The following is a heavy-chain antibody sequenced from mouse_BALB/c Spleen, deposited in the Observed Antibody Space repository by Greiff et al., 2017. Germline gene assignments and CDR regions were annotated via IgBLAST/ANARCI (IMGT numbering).Heavy chain of an antibody. CDR1: GFHIKDTY. CDR2: IDPANGNT. J-gene: IGHJ3*01. D-gene: IGHD1-1*01. Sequence: VQLQQSGAELVKPGASVKLSCTASGFHIKDTYMHWVTQRPEQGLEWIGRIDPANGNTKYDPKFQGKATITADTSSNTDYLQLSSLTSEDTAVYYCARYNDDGEEHGMAYWGQGTRVTVSA. V-gene: IGHV14-3*02. CDR3: ARYNDDGEEHGMAY.